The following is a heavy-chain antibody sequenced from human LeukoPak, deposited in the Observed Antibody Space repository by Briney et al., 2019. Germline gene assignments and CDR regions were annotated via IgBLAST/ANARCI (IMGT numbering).Heavy chain of an antibody. Sequence: GGSLRLSCAASGFTFSSYAMSWVRQAPGKGLEWVSYITTSGSTIYYADSVKGRFTISRDNAKNSLYLQMNSLRAEDTAVYYCARDRDTAYLRADYWGQGTLVTVSS. CDR1: GFTFSSYA. J-gene: IGHJ4*02. CDR2: ITTSGSTI. V-gene: IGHV3-48*03. CDR3: ARDRDTAYLRADY. D-gene: IGHD5-18*01.